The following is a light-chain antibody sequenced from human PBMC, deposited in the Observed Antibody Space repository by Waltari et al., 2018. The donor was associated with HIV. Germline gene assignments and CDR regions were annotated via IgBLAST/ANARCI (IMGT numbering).Light chain of an antibody. CDR3: MQAPQTPPFT. Sequence: DIVMTQSPLSLSVTPGEPASISCRSSQSLLHSHGHNYLDWYLQKPGQSPQLLISLGSQRASVVPDRFSGSGSGTDVTRTFSSVEAEEFGVYYCMQAPQTPPFTFVPGTTVDL. CDR1: QSLLHSHGHNY. J-gene: IGKJ3*01. V-gene: IGKV2-28*01. CDR2: LGS.